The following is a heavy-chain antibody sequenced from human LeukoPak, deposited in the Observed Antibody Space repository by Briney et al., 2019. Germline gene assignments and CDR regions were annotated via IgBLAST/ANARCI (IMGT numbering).Heavy chain of an antibody. D-gene: IGHD3-9*01. CDR1: GFTFNNYA. Sequence: GGSLRLSCAASGFTFNNYAMSWVRQAPGKGLEWVSVISGSGGFTYYADSVKGRFTISRDNSKNTLYLQMNSLRAEDTGVYYCASDYDIYPDWGQRILVIV. V-gene: IGHV3-23*01. CDR3: ASDYDIYPD. CDR2: ISGSGGFT. J-gene: IGHJ1*01.